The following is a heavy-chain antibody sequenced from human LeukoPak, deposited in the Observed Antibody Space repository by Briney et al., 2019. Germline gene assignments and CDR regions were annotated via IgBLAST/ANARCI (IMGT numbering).Heavy chain of an antibody. D-gene: IGHD2-2*01. CDR2: IYTSGST. CDR3: TSLTPGGHDAFDI. V-gene: IGHV4-61*02. Sequence: SETLSRTCTVSGGSISSGSYYWSWIRQPAGKGLEWIGRIYTSGSTNYNPSLKSRVTISVDTSKNQFSLKLSSVTAADTAVYYCTSLTPGGHDAFDIWGQGTMVTVSS. CDR1: GGSISSGSYY. J-gene: IGHJ3*02.